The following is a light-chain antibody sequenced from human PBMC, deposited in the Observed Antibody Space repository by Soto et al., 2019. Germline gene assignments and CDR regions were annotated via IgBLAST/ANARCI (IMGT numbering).Light chain of an antibody. CDR3: QQYNSWPWT. CDR2: NAS. CDR1: QSVSSN. V-gene: IGKV3-15*01. J-gene: IGKJ1*01. Sequence: EIGMTQSPATLSVSPGERATLSCRASQSVSSNLAWYQQKPGQAPRLLIYNASTRATGIPARFSGSGSGTEFSLTISSLQSEDFAAYSCQQYNSWPWTFGQGTKVDIK.